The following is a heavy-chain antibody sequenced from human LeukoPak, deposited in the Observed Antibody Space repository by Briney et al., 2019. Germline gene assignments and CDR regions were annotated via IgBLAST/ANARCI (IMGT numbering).Heavy chain of an antibody. Sequence: SETLSLTCAVYGGSFSGYYWSWIRQPPGKGLEWIGEINHSGSTNYNPSLKSRVTISVDTSKNQFSLKLSSVTAADTAVYYCAREGAKAYSSGWFDYWGQGTLVTVSS. CDR3: AREGAKAYSSGWFDY. CDR1: GGSFSGYY. D-gene: IGHD6-19*01. J-gene: IGHJ4*02. V-gene: IGHV4-34*01. CDR2: INHSGST.